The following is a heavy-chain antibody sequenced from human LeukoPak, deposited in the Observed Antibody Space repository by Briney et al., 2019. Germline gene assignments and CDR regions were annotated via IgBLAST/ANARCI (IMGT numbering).Heavy chain of an antibody. CDR1: GGSFSGYY. D-gene: IGHD3-9*01. Sequence: PSETLSLTCAVYGGSFSGYYWSWIRQPPGKGLEWIGEINHSGGTNYNPSLKSRVTISVDTSKNQFSLKLSSVTAADTAVYYCARGPPHYDILTGSPGAFDIWGQGTMVTVSS. CDR2: INHSGGT. J-gene: IGHJ3*02. CDR3: ARGPPHYDILTGSPGAFDI. V-gene: IGHV4-34*01.